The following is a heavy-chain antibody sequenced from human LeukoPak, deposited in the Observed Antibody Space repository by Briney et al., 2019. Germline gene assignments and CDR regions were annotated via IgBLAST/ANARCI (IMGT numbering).Heavy chain of an antibody. CDR2: ITHSGST. D-gene: IGHD2-2*01. J-gene: IGHJ4*02. Sequence: PSETLSLTCAVYGGSLSGYYWNWIRQPPGKGLEWIGEITHSGSTNYNPSLKSRVTISVDTSKNQFSLKLTSVTAADTAVYYCARGWAYCSSTSCSVFDYLGQGALVTVSS. CDR3: ARGWAYCSSTSCSVFDY. V-gene: IGHV4-34*01. CDR1: GGSLSGYY.